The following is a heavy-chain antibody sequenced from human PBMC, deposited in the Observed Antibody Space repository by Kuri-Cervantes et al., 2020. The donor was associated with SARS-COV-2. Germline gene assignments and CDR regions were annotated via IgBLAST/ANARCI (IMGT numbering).Heavy chain of an antibody. V-gene: IGHV3-30-3*01. D-gene: IGHD2-2*01. CDR1: GFTFSSYA. Sequence: GGSLRLSCAASGFTFSSYAMHWVRQAPGKGLEWVAVISYDGSNKYYADSVEGRFTISRDNSKNTLYLQMNSLRAEDTAVYYCARSRYCSSTSCPGGDYWGQGTLVTVSS. CDR2: ISYDGSNK. J-gene: IGHJ4*02. CDR3: ARSRYCSSTSCPGGDY.